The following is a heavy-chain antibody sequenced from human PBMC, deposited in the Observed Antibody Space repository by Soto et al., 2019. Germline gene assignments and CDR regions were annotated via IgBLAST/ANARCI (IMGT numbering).Heavy chain of an antibody. D-gene: IGHD1-26*01. V-gene: IGHV1-69*01. J-gene: IGHJ4*02. Sequence: QVQLVQSGAEVKKPGSSVKVSCKASGGTLSSYAISWVRQAPGQVREWMGGIIPIFGTANYAQKFQGRVTITADESTSTDDMELSSLRSEDTAVYYCARQGSYGSFFFDYWGQGTLVTVSS. CDR1: GGTLSSYA. CDR3: ARQGSYGSFFFDY. CDR2: IIPIFGTA.